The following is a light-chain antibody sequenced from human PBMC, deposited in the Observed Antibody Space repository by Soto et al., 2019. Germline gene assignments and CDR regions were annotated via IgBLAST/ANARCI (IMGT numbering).Light chain of an antibody. Sequence: QSALTQPASVSGSPGQSITISCTGTSSDVGGYNYVSWYQQHPGKAPQLLINDVSNRPSGISDRFSGSKSGNTASLTICGRPAEDEADYYCSSYTSRTTTVFGTGTKLTVL. V-gene: IGLV2-14*03. CDR1: SSDVGGYNY. J-gene: IGLJ2*01. CDR3: SSYTSRTTTV. CDR2: DVS.